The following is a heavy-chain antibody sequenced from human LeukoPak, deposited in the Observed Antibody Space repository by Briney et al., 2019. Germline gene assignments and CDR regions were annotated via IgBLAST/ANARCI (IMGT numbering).Heavy chain of an antibody. CDR2: ISYDGSTK. J-gene: IGHJ4*02. D-gene: IGHD4-11*01. CDR3: ARGLPPVMKYYFDY. V-gene: IGHV3-30-3*01. Sequence: GRSLRLSCAASAFTFSTYAMHWVRQAPGKGLEWVAVISYDGSTKYYADSVKGRFTISRDNSKNTLYLQMNSLRAEDTAMYYCARGLPPVMKYYFDYWGQGTLVTVSS. CDR1: AFTFSTYA.